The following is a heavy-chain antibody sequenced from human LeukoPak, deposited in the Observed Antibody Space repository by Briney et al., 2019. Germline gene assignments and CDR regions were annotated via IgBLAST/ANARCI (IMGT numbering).Heavy chain of an antibody. CDR2: INHSGST. V-gene: IGHV4-34*01. D-gene: IGHD4-17*01. CDR3: ARSNYGGAYWYFDL. CDR1: GGSFSGYY. J-gene: IGHJ2*01. Sequence: SETLSLTCAVYGGSFSGYYWSWIRQPPGKGLEWIGEINHSGSTNYNPSLKSRVTISVDTSKNQFSLKLSSVTAADTAVYYCARSNYGGAYWYFDLWGRGTLVTVPS.